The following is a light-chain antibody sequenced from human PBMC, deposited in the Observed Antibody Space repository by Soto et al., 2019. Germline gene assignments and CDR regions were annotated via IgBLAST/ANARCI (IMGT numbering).Light chain of an antibody. CDR1: EDIGNS. Sequence: DIQMTQSPSSLSASVGDRVTITYQASEDIGNSLNWYQQKPGKAPRLLIYEGYNLETGVPSMFSGGGSGTHFNLTISSLQPEYIATYYCQQYDNFPFTFGLGTKLEIK. CDR2: EGY. V-gene: IGKV1-33*01. J-gene: IGKJ2*01. CDR3: QQYDNFPFT.